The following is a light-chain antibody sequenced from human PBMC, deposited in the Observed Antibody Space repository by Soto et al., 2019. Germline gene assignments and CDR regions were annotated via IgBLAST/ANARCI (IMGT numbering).Light chain of an antibody. J-gene: IGKJ1*01. Sequence: EIVMTQSPATLSVSPGERATLSCRASQSVSSKLAWYQQKPDQGPRLLIYGASTRATGIPARFSGSGSGTEFTLTISSLQSEDFAVYYCQLNSTWLWTFGQGTKGEIK. CDR3: QLNSTWLWT. V-gene: IGKV3-15*01. CDR2: GAS. CDR1: QSVSSK.